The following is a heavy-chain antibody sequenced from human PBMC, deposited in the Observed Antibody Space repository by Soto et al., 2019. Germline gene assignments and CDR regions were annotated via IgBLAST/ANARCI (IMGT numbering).Heavy chain of an antibody. J-gene: IGHJ4*02. V-gene: IGHV1-58*02. Sequence: SVKVSCKASGFTFTSSAMQWVRQARGQRLEWIGWIVVGSGNTNYAQKFQERVTITRDMSTSTAYMELSSLRSEDTAVYYCAAQFTTVTKTFDYWGQGTLVTVSS. CDR2: IVVGSGNT. CDR1: GFTFTSSA. D-gene: IGHD4-17*01. CDR3: AAQFTTVTKTFDY.